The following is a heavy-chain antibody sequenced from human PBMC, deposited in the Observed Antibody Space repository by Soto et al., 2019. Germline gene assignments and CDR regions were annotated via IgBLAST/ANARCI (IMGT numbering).Heavy chain of an antibody. J-gene: IGHJ6*02. D-gene: IGHD3-3*01. CDR1: GYTFTSYG. V-gene: IGHV1-18*01. CDR2: ISAYNGNT. Sequence: QVQLVQSGAEVKKPGASVKVSCKASGYTFTSYGISWVRQAPGQGLEWMGWISAYNGNTNYAQKLRGRVTMTADTATSRAYMGLRSLRSGDTAVYYCARGPYYDFWSGYQPYYYGMDVWGQGTTVTVSS. CDR3: ARGPYYDFWSGYQPYYYGMDV.